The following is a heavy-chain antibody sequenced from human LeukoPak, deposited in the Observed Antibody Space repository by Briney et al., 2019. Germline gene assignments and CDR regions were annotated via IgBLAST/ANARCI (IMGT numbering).Heavy chain of an antibody. D-gene: IGHD1-14*01. CDR2: TYYRSKWYN. CDR3: ARGANRVFDY. J-gene: IGHJ4*02. Sequence: SQTLSLTCAISGDSVSSSTDAWNWIRQSPSRGLEWLGRTYYRSKWYNDYAVSVGSRITINPDTSKNQFSLQLNSVTPEDTAVYYCARGANRVFDYWGQGTLVTVSS. CDR1: GDSVSSSTDA. V-gene: IGHV6-1*01.